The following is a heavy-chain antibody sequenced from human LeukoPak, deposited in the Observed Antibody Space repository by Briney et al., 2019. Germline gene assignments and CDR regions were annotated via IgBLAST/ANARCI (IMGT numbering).Heavy chain of an antibody. CDR2: IHSSGST. CDR3: ARYWDGFDT. V-gene: IGHV4-59*08. D-gene: IGHD2-15*01. Sequence: PSETLSLTCTVSGGSINNYYWTWIRQPPGKGLQWIGYIHSSGSTYYNPSLKTRVTISVDTPKNQFSLRLSSVTAADTAVYYCARYWDGFDTWGQGTVVTLSS. CDR1: GGSINNYY. J-gene: IGHJ3*02.